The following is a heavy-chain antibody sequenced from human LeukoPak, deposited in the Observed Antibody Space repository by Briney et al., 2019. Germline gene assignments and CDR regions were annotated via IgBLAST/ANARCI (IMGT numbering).Heavy chain of an antibody. D-gene: IGHD3-22*01. Sequence: GGSLRLSCAASGFTFSSYWMSWVRQAPGKGLEWVANIKQDGSEKYYVDSVKGRFTISRDNAKNSLYLQMNSLRAEDTAVYYCARVLHKRNYDSSVYYIYWGQGTLVTVSS. CDR3: ARVLHKRNYDSSVYYIY. V-gene: IGHV3-7*04. CDR1: GFTFSSYW. J-gene: IGHJ4*02. CDR2: IKQDGSEK.